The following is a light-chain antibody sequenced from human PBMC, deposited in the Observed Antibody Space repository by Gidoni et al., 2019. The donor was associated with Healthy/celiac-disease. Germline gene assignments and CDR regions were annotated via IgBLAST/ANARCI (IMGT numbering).Light chain of an antibody. Sequence: AIRMTQSPSSFSASTGDRVTITLRASPGISSYLAWYQQKPGKAPKLLIYDASTLQSGVPSRFSGSGSGTDFTLTISCLQSEDFATYYCQQYYSYPPFTFGGGTKVEIK. CDR2: DAS. CDR1: PGISSY. V-gene: IGKV1-8*01. J-gene: IGKJ4*01. CDR3: QQYYSYPPFT.